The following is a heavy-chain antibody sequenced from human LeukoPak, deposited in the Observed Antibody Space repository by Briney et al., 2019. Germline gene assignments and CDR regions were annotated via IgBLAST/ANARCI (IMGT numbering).Heavy chain of an antibody. J-gene: IGHJ4*02. CDR2: FDPEDGET. D-gene: IGHD3-10*01. V-gene: IGHV1-24*01. CDR1: GYTLTELS. CDR3: ATDHNYYGSGSYLDY. Sequence: ASVKVSCKVSGYTLTELSMHWVRQAPGKGLEWMGGFDPEDGETIYAQKFQGRVTMTEDTSTDTADMELSSLRSEDTVVYYSATDHNYYGSGSYLDYWGQGTLVTVSS.